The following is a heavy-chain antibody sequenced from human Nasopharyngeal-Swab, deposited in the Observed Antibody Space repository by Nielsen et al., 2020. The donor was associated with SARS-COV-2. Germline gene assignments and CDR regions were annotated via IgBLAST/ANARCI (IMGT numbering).Heavy chain of an antibody. CDR3: ARLECTSISCHIDH. CDR2: TFSNDEK. J-gene: IGHJ4*02. Sequence: SGPTLVKPTETLTLTCTVSGFSLTTDTTGVTWIRQPPGKALEWLAVTFSNDEKSYSASLKSRLTISKDTSKSQVVLTMANMVPVDTATYYCARLECTSISCHIDHWGQGTLVTVSS. D-gene: IGHD2-2*01. CDR1: GFSLTTDTTG. V-gene: IGHV2-26*01.